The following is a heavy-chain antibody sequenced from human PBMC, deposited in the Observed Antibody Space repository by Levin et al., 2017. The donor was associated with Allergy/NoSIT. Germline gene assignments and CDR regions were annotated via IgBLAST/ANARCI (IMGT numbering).Heavy chain of an antibody. D-gene: IGHD2-15*01. CDR1: GYSFTSYW. CDR3: ARQGDAYCSGGSCYAIDY. CDR2: IYPGDSDT. Sequence: GESLKISCKGSGYSFTSYWIGWVRQMPGKGLEWMGIIYPGDSDTRYSPSFQGQVTISADKSISTAYLQWSSLKASDTAMYYCARQGDAYCSGGSCYAIDYWGQGTLVTVSS. J-gene: IGHJ4*02. V-gene: IGHV5-51*01.